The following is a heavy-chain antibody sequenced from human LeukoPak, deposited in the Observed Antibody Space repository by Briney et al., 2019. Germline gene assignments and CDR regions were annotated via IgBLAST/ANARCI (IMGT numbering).Heavy chain of an antibody. CDR1: GYTFTNYG. D-gene: IGHD3-22*01. V-gene: IGHV1-18*01. CDR2: ISAYNGYT. CDR3: ARDRSPRHYYDTSDYHGAAHY. J-gene: IGHJ4*02. Sequence: ASVKVSCKASGYTFTNYGINWVRQAPGQGLEWMAWISAYNGYTKYAEKLQGRVTMTTDTSTSTAYMDLRSLRSDDTAVYYCARDRSPRHYYDTSDYHGAAHYWGQGTLVTVSS.